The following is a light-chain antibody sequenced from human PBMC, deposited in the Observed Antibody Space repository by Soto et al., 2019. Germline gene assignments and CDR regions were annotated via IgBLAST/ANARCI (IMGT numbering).Light chain of an antibody. CDR2: SNN. CDR3: ATWDDSLNGPV. CDR1: SSKIGSNT. J-gene: IGLJ7*01. V-gene: IGLV1-44*01. Sequence: QLVLTQPPSASGTPGQRVTISCSGSSSKIGSNTVNWYQQLPGTAPKLLIYSNNQRPSGVPDRFSGSKSGTSASLAISGLQSEDEADYYCATWDDSLNGPVFGGGTKLTVL.